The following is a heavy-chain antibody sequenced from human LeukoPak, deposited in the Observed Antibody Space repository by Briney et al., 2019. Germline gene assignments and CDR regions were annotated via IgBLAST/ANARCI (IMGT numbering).Heavy chain of an antibody. CDR2: IHYSGST. CDR1: GGSISSGTYH. J-gene: IGHJ4*02. D-gene: IGHD3-22*01. CDR3: ARQYYYYSIDS. Sequence: PSETLSLTCTVSGGSISSGTYHWGWIRQPPGKGLEWIGIIHYSGSTHYNPSLKSRIYITVDTSKNQFSLKLNSVTAADTAVYYCARQYYYYSIDSWGQGTLVTVSS. V-gene: IGHV4-39*01.